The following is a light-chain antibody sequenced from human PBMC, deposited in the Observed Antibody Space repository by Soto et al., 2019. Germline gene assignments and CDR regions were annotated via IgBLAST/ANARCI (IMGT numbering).Light chain of an antibody. CDR2: TAS. CDR1: QSISSH. CDR3: MQALQPLKT. Sequence: IRMTQQQTSLSASVGDTVTISCRASQSISSHLNWYQQKPGKAPNLLMYTASNLQSGVPSRFSGRGSGTDFTLKISRVEAEDVVLYCSMQALQPLKTFCQMTKVDI. V-gene: IGKV1-39*01. J-gene: IGKJ1*01.